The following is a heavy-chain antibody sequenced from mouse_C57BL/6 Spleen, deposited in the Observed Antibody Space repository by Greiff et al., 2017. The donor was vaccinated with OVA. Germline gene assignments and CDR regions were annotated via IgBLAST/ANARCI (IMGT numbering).Heavy chain of an antibody. D-gene: IGHD1-1*01. J-gene: IGHJ3*01. CDR2: IYPGGGYS. V-gene: IGHV1-63*01. CDR1: GYTFTNYW. CDR3: ARGGGSSYGFAY. Sequence: VHVVESGAELVRPGTSVKMSCTASGYTFTNYWIGWAQQRPGHGLEWIGDIYPGGGYSNYNEAFKGKATLTAEKSSSKAYMQFSSLTSEDSAIYYWARGGGSSYGFAYWGQGTLVTVSA.